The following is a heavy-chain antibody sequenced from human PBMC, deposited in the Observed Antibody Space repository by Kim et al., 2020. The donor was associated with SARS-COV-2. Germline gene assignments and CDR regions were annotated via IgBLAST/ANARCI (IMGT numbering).Heavy chain of an antibody. CDR1: GDSLSSDF. V-gene: IGHV4-59*01. Sequence: SETLSLTCSVSGDSLSSDFWTWIRQPPGKGLEWIGYIRYSGRTEYNPSLGSRLGISLDTSKKQFSLTLSSVTAADTAVYYCARLPDIRGWPFDYWGQGIL. CDR2: IRYSGRT. D-gene: IGHD6-19*01. CDR3: ARLPDIRGWPFDY. J-gene: IGHJ4*02.